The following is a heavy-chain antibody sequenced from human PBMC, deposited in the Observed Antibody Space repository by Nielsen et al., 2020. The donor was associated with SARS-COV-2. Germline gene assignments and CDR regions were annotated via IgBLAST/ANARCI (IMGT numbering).Heavy chain of an antibody. D-gene: IGHD3-10*01. CDR1: GFTFSSYS. V-gene: IGHV3-21*01. CDR2: VSGSSYFT. CDR3: ARDWSSGSGSSYYYYGMDV. Sequence: GGSLRLSCEASGFTFSSYSLNWVRQAPGKGLEWVSFVSGSSYFTHYADSVRGRFTVSRDNARNTLYLQMHSLKPEDTAVYYCARDWSSGSGSSYYYYGMDVWGQGTTVTVSS. J-gene: IGHJ6*02.